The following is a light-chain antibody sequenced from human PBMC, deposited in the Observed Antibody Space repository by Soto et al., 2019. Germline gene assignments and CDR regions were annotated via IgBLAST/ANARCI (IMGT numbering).Light chain of an antibody. CDR3: QQFSSYPLT. Sequence: EIVLTQSPGTLSLSPGERATLXXRASQSVSSSYLAWYQQKPGQAPRXXIYDASSRATGIPDRFSGGGSGTDFTLTISRLEPEDFAVYYCQQFSSYPLTFGGGTKVDIK. V-gene: IGKV3-20*01. J-gene: IGKJ4*01. CDR2: DAS. CDR1: QSVSSSY.